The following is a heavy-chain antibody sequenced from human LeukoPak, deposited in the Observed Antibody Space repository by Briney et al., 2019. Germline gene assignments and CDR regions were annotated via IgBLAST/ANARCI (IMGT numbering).Heavy chain of an antibody. V-gene: IGHV1-69*13. CDR2: IIPIFGTA. CDR1: GYTFTSYY. J-gene: IGHJ6*02. D-gene: IGHD6-13*01. Sequence: SVKVSCKASGYTFTSYYMHWVRQAPGQGLEWMGGIIPIFGTANYAQKFQGRVTITADESTSTAYMELSSLRSEDTAVYYCATPDRLIAAAGTHYYYGMDVWGQGTTVTVSS. CDR3: ATPDRLIAAAGTHYYYGMDV.